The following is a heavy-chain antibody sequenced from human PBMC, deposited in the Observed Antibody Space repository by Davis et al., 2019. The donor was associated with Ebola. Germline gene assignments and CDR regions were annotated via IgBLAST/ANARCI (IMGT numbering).Heavy chain of an antibody. CDR3: ARDRRDGYNPFDY. CDR1: GFTFSDYY. CDR2: ISSSSSYT. D-gene: IGHD5-24*01. V-gene: IGHV3-11*06. Sequence: PGGSLRLSCAASGFTFSDYYMSWIRQAPGKGLEWVSYISSSSSYTNYADSVKGRFTISRDNAKNSLYLQMNSLRDEDTAVYYCARDRRDGYNPFDYWGQGTLVTVSS. J-gene: IGHJ4*02.